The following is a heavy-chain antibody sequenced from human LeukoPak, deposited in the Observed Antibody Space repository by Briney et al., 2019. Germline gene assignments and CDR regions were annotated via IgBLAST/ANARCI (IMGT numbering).Heavy chain of an antibody. V-gene: IGHV1-8*03. CDR2: MNPNSGNT. CDR1: GYTFTSYD. D-gene: IGHD1-14*01. Sequence: ASVKVSCKASGYTFTSYDINWVRQATGQGLEWMGRMNPNSGNTGYAQKFQGRVTITRNTSISTAYMELSSLRSEDTAVYYCARGQPELRFDYWGQGTLVTVSS. J-gene: IGHJ4*02. CDR3: ARGQPELRFDY.